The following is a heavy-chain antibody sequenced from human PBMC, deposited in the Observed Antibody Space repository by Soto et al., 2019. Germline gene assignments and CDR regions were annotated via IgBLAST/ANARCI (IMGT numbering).Heavy chain of an antibody. CDR2: ISGSGDGT. J-gene: IGHJ6*02. CDR3: TKSRRSVLMVYGFGGMDV. Sequence: PGGSLRLSCAASGFSVSDYAMSWVRQAPGKGLEWVSSISGSGDGTYYGDSVKGRFTLSRDTSQKTLYLQMNTLRGEDTAVYFCTKSRRSVLMVYGFGGMDVWGRGTTLTVSS. D-gene: IGHD2-8*01. V-gene: IGHV3-23*01. CDR1: GFSVSDYA.